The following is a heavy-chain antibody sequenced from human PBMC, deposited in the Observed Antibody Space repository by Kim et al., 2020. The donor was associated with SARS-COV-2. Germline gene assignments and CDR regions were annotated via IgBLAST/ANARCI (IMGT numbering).Heavy chain of an antibody. CDR3: TRIPATALAFWDAFDI. V-gene: IGHV3-73*01. CDR2: IRSKANNYAK. D-gene: IGHD3-3*02. J-gene: IGHJ3*02. CDR1: GFTFSGSP. Sequence: GGSLRLSCAASGFTFSGSPLHWVRPASGKGLEWVGRIRSKANNYAKGYAASVQGRFTISRDDSRNTAYLEMNGLKTEDTAVYYCTRIPATALAFWDAFDIWGQGTMVTVSS.